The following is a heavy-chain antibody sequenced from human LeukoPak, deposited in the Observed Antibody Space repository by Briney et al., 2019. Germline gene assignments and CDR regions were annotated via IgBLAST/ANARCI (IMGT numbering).Heavy chain of an antibody. CDR3: AKGGDILLWFGELSYDAFDI. V-gene: IGHV3-23*01. CDR1: GFTFSSYA. D-gene: IGHD3-10*01. CDR2: ISGSGGST. Sequence: QPGGSLRLSCAASGFTFSSYAMSWVRQAPGKGLEWVSAISGSGGSTYYADSVKGRFTISRDNSKNTLYLQMNSLRAEDTAVYYCAKGGDILLWFGELSYDAFDIWGQGTMVTVSS. J-gene: IGHJ3*02.